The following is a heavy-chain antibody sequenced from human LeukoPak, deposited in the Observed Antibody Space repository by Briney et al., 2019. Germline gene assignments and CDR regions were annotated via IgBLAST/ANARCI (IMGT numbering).Heavy chain of an antibody. CDR1: GGSISSYY. CDR2: IYTSGST. J-gene: IGHJ4*02. V-gene: IGHV4-4*07. D-gene: IGHD1-26*01. Sequence: SETLSLTCTVSGGSISSYYWSWIRQPAGKGLEWIGRIYTSGSTNYNPSLKSRVTMSVDTSKNQFSLKLSSVTAADTAVYYCASTYSGSYYYYFDYWGQGTLVTVSS. CDR3: ASTYSGSYYYYFDY.